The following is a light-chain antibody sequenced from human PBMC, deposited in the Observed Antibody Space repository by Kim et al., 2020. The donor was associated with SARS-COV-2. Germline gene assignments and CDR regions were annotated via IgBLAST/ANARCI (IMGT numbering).Light chain of an antibody. Sequence: SSELTQDPAVSVALGQTVRITCQGDSLRSSYASWYQQKPGQAPVLVIYSKNNPPSLTPDRFPGSRSGNPAPLTIPRAQAADEADYYCNSRDSSGNHVVFG. CDR1: SLRSSY. V-gene: IGLV3-19*01. CDR2: SKN. J-gene: IGLJ2*01. CDR3: NSRDSSGNHVV.